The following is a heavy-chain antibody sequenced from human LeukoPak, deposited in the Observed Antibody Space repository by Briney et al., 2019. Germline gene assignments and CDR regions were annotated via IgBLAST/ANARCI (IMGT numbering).Heavy chain of an antibody. D-gene: IGHD4-23*01. V-gene: IGHV4-4*07. CDR2: IYITGST. Sequence: PSETLSLTCTVSGGSISSYYWSWIRQPAGKAVEWIGRIYITGSTNYNPSLKSRVTMSVDTSKNQFSLKVTSMTAADTAVYYCARPAYGGGPDAFDIWGQWTMVTVSS. CDR3: ARPAYGGGPDAFDI. CDR1: GGSISSYY. J-gene: IGHJ3*02.